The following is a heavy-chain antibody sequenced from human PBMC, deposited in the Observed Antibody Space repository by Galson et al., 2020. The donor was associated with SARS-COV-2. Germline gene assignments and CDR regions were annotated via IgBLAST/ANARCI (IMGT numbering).Heavy chain of an antibody. CDR2: IYYSGST. J-gene: IGHJ6*03. D-gene: IGHD2-8*01. CDR3: ARGGSRPIMVFDYYYFYMDV. CDR1: GGSISSSSYY. Sequence: SETLSLTCTVSGGSISSSSYYWGWIRQPPGKGLEWIGSIYYSGSTYYNPSLKSRVTISVDTSKNQFSLKLSSVTAADTAVYYCARGGSRPIMVFDYYYFYMDVWRQGTTVTVSS. V-gene: IGHV4-39*07.